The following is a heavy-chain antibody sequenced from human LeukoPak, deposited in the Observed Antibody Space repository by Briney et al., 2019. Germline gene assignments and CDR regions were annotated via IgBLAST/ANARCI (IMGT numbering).Heavy chain of an antibody. CDR3: ARDLDYGGNSGY. Sequence: SVKVSCKASGGTFSSYAISWVRQAPGQGLEWMGRIIPILGIANYAQKFQGRVTITADKSTSTAYMELSSLRSEDTAVYYCARDLDYGGNSGYWGQGTLVTVSS. D-gene: IGHD4-23*01. CDR1: GGTFSSYA. J-gene: IGHJ4*02. CDR2: IIPILGIA. V-gene: IGHV1-69*04.